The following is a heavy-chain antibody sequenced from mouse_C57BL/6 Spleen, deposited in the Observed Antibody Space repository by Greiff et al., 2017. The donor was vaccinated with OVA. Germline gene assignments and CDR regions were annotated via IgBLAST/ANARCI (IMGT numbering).Heavy chain of an antibody. CDR2: TNPYNGGT. Sequence: EVQLQQSGPVLVKPGASVKMSCKASGYTFTDYYMNWVKQSHGKSLEWIGVTNPYNGGTSYNQKFKGKATLTVDKSSSTAYMELNSLTSEDSAVYYCARARAVVAPRYFDVWGTGTTVTVSS. J-gene: IGHJ1*03. V-gene: IGHV1-19*01. CDR3: ARARAVVAPRYFDV. D-gene: IGHD1-1*01. CDR1: GYTFTDYY.